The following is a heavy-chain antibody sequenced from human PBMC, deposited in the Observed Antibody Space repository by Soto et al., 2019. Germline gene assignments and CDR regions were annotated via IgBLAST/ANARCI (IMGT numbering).Heavy chain of an antibody. CDR3: VKDTGTTTQDLPYYYGMDV. D-gene: IGHD1-7*01. V-gene: IGHV3-30*18. CDR2: ISYDGSNK. CDR1: GFTFSSYG. Sequence: QVQLVESGGGVVQPGRSLRLSCAASGFTFSSYGMHWVRQAPGKGLEWVAVISYDGSNKYYADSVKGRFTISRDNSKNTLYLQMNSLRAEDTAVYYCVKDTGTTTQDLPYYYGMDVWGQGTTVTVSS. J-gene: IGHJ6*02.